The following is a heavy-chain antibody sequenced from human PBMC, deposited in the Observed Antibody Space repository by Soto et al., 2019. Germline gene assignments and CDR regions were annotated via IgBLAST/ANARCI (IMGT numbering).Heavy chain of an antibody. D-gene: IGHD7-27*01. CDR1: GFIFSDSV. CDR2: IRRKVNSYAT. J-gene: IGHJ5*02. V-gene: IGHV3-73*01. Sequence: EVQLVESGGGLVQPGNSLQLSCAASGFIFSDSVIHWVRQAPGKGLEWVGRIRRKVNSYATAYTASVNGRFAISRDDSRDTAYLQMNSLQVEDTALYYCTRGGSNTWRFDPGGQGTLVIVSS. CDR3: TRGGSNTWRFDP.